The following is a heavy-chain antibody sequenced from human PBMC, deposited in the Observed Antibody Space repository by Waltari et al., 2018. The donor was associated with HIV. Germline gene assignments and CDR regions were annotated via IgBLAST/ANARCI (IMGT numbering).Heavy chain of an antibody. CDR2: MSYSGST. J-gene: IGHJ5*02. CDR1: GGSMTTSSYY. D-gene: IGHD4-4*01. CDR3: ARSFSGYSNYFDP. Sequence: QLQLQGSGPGLVKSSETLSLTCTVSGGSMTTSSYYWGWIRQPPGKGLEWIGSMSYSGSTYHNPPLRSRLTISVDTSKNQFSLKLTSVTAADTAVYYCARSFSGYSNYFDPWGQGTLVTVSS. V-gene: IGHV4-39*01.